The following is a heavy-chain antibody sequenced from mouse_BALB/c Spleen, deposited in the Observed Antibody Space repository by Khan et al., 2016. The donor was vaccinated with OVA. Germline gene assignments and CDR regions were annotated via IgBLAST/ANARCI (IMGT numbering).Heavy chain of an antibody. Sequence: VQLKQSGGGLVQPGGSRKLSCAASGFTFSRFGMHWVRQAPEKGLEWVAYISSGSSTIYYVDTVKGRFTISRDNPKNTLFLQMTSLRSEDTAMYYCARDSNFDYWGQGTTLTVSS. CDR3: ARDSNFDY. J-gene: IGHJ2*01. CDR2: ISSGSSTI. V-gene: IGHV5-17*02. CDR1: GFTFSRFG.